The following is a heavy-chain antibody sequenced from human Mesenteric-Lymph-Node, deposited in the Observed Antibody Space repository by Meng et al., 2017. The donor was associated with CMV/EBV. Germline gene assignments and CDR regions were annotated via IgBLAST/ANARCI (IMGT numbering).Heavy chain of an antibody. D-gene: IGHD3/OR15-3a*01. V-gene: IGHV3-21*01. CDR1: GFDFNNYK. CDR2: ISPDGIDA. Sequence: GGSLRLSCTASGFDFNNYKMNWVRQVPGKGLEWVASISPDGIDAYYADSLEGRFTISRDNAKSSLLLQMDSLRAEDTAVYYCARDPRDFWTSYYTRSGSPNYWGQGTLVTVSS. J-gene: IGHJ4*02. CDR3: ARDPRDFWTSYYTRSGSPNY.